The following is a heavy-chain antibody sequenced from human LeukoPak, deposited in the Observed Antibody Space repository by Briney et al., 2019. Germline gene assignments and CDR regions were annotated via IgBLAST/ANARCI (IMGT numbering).Heavy chain of an antibody. CDR1: GYTFTTYG. Sequence: AASVKVSCKSSGYTFTTYGINWVRQAPGQGLEWMGWISPSTGNTRYAQKVQGRVTMTTDTSTSSAYMELRSLTSDDTAIYYCARVCNWHVYNTRGDPTDFWGQGTLVTVSS. D-gene: IGHD5-24*01. CDR2: ISPSTGNT. CDR3: ARVCNWHVYNTRGDPTDF. J-gene: IGHJ4*02. V-gene: IGHV1-18*01.